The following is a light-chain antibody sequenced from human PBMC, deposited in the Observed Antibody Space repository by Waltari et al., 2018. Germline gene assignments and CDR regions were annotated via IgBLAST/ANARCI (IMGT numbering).Light chain of an antibody. V-gene: IGKV3-20*01. CDR1: QSLNRA. J-gene: IGKJ1*01. CDR2: NVF. Sequence: IVFTQSPGTLSMSPGEGVTPSCRASQSLNRALAWYQQKPGQAPRLLIYNVFNRATAIPDRFSGSGSGTEFSLTISRLEPEDFAVYYCQHYVNLPATFGQGTRVEIK. CDR3: QHYVNLPAT.